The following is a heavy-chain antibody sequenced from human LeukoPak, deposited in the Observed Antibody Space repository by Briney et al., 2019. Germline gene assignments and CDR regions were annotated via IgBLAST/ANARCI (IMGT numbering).Heavy chain of an antibody. CDR2: ISDDGINK. V-gene: IGHV3-30*04. Sequence: TGGSLRLSCAASGFTLSSYAMHWVRQAPGKGLEWVAVISDDGINKYYADPVKGRFTISRDNSKNTLYLEMSSLRAEDTAVYYCASVDDLDAFAMWGQGTMVIVFS. CDR1: GFTLSSYA. J-gene: IGHJ3*02. CDR3: ASVDDLDAFAM. D-gene: IGHD5-12*01.